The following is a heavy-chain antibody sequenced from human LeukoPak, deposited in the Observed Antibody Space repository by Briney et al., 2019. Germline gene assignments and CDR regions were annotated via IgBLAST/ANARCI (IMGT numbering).Heavy chain of an antibody. V-gene: IGHV1-2*02. CDR1: GYTFTGHY. D-gene: IGHD6-19*01. J-gene: IGHJ4*02. Sequence: ASVKVSCKASGYTFTGHYIHWVRQAPGQGLEWMGFINPNSGGTNYAQKFQGRVTMTRDTSITTAHMELRRVTSDDTAVYYCARVGHTSGWDFDYWGQGTLVTVSS. CDR3: ARVGHTSGWDFDY. CDR2: INPNSGGT.